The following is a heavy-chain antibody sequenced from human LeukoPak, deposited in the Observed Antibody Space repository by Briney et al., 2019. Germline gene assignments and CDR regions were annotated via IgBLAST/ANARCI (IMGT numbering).Heavy chain of an antibody. CDR1: GDSISSGYY. CDR3: AKDLADSSSWYSYYYMDV. J-gene: IGHJ6*03. Sequence: SQTLSLTCTVSGDSISSGYYWGWIRQPPGKGLEWIGSIYHSGSTYYNPSLKSRVTISVDTSRNQFSLKLSSVTAADTAVYYCAKDLADSSSWYSYYYMDVWGKGTTVTISS. CDR2: IYHSGST. V-gene: IGHV4-38-2*02. D-gene: IGHD6-13*01.